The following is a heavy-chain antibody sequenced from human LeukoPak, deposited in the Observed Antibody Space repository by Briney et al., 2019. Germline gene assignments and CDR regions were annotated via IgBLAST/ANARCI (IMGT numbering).Heavy chain of an antibody. Sequence: SETLSLICTVSGGSISSYYWSWIRQPPGKGLEWIGYIYYSGSTNYNPSLKSRVTISVDTSKNQFSLKLSSVTAADTAVYYCARTRLDNWFDPWGQGTLVTVSS. CDR1: GGSISSYY. CDR2: IYYSGST. CDR3: ARTRLDNWFDP. V-gene: IGHV4-59*01. J-gene: IGHJ5*02. D-gene: IGHD6-19*01.